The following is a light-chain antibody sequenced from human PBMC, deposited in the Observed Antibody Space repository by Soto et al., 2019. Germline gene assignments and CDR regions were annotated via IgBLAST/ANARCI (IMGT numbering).Light chain of an antibody. CDR1: QTVSSN. J-gene: IGKJ1*01. Sequence: EIVMTQSPVTLSVSPGERATLSCRASQTVSSNLARYQQKPGQAPRLLIYGASTRATGIPARFSGSRSGIEFTLTISSLQSEDFAIYYCQQYDNWPRTFGQGTKVEI. CDR3: QQYDNWPRT. V-gene: IGKV3-15*01. CDR2: GAS.